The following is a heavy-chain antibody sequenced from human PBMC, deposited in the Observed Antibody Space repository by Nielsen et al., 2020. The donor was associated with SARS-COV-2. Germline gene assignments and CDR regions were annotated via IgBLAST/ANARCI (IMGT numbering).Heavy chain of an antibody. CDR3: ARESGLDTTDN. D-gene: IGHD3/OR15-3a*01. J-gene: IGHJ4*02. CDR2: ISHSGTT. V-gene: IGHV4-34*01. CDR1: GESFSGYY. Sequence: GSLRLSCAVSGESFSGYYQWSWIRQPPGKGLEWIGEISHSGTTNYNPSLKSRVTMSLDSSKNQFSLKLRSVTAADTAVYYCARESGLDTTDNWGQGVLVTVSS.